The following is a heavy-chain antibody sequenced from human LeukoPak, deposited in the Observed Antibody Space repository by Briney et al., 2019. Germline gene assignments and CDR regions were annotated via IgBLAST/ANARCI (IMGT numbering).Heavy chain of an antibody. D-gene: IGHD6-19*01. CDR2: ISAYNGNT. CDR1: GYTFTIYG. CDR3: ARAPPSKYSSGWYIDY. J-gene: IGHJ4*02. V-gene: IGHV1-18*01. Sequence: ASVKVSFKASGYTFTIYGISWVRQAPGQGLEWMGWISAYNGNTNYAQKLQGRVTMTTDTSTSTAYMELRSLRFDDTAVYYCARAPPSKYSSGWYIDYWGQGTLVTVSS.